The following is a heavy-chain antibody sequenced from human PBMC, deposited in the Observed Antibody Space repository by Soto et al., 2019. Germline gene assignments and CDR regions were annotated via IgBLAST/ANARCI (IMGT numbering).Heavy chain of an antibody. V-gene: IGHV3-49*04. Sequence: PGGSLRLSCTASGFTFGDYAMSWVRQAPGKGLEWVGFIRSKAYGGTTEYAASVKGRFTISRDDSKSIAYLQMNSLKTEETAVYYCSRVRTSREEKSDMVRGVITMDVWGQGXTVTVSS. CDR1: GFTFGDYA. CDR3: SRVRTSREEKSDMVRGVITMDV. J-gene: IGHJ6*02. CDR2: IRSKAYGGTT. D-gene: IGHD3-10*01.